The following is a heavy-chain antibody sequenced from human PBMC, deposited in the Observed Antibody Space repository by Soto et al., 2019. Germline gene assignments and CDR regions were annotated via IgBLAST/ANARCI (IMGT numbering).Heavy chain of an antibody. CDR2: ISAYNGNT. V-gene: IGHV1-18*04. Sequence: QVQLVQSGAEVKKPGASVKVSCKASGYTFTSYGISWVRQAPGQGLEWMGWISAYNGNTNYAQKLQGRVTMTTDTSTSTAYMELRSLRSDDTAVYYCARESPHYGDYLPTTVGMDVRGQGTTVTVSS. CDR3: ARESPHYGDYLPTTVGMDV. CDR1: GYTFTSYG. D-gene: IGHD4-17*01. J-gene: IGHJ6*02.